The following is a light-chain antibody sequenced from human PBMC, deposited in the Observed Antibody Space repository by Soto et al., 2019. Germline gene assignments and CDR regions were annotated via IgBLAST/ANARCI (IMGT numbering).Light chain of an antibody. J-gene: IGLJ3*02. V-gene: IGLV2-14*01. CDR2: AVN. CDR1: SSDFGDDKY. Sequence: QSALTQPASVSGSPGKSITVSCTGRSSDFGDDKYVSWYQQQPGKGPNLLLYAVNSRPSWISNRFSGFKSVNTASLTISGLQVEDEAEYFGSSYTSSSARVFGGVTNLTVL. CDR3: SSYTSSSARV.